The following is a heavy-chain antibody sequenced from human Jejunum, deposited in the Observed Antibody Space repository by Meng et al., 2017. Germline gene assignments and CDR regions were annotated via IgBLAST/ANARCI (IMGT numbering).Heavy chain of an antibody. D-gene: IGHD3-3*01. J-gene: IGHJ4*02. V-gene: IGHV4-39*01. CDR3: ARSFWNYYYIDY. CDR2: IYYSGGT. CDR1: GGSISSSSSY. Sequence: QLQLQESGPGLVKPSETLSLTCTVSGGSISSSSSYWGWIRQPPGKALEWIGSIYYSGGTYYNPSLKSRVTISVDASKNQFSLKLSSVTAADTAVYYCARSFWNYYYIDYWGQGALATVSS.